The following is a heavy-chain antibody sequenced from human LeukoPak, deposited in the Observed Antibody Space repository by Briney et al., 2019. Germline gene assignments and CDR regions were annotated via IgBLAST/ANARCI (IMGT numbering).Heavy chain of an antibody. CDR1: GGSISSYY. J-gene: IGHJ4*02. CDR2: IYTSGST. Sequence: SETLSLTCTVSGGSISSYYWSWIRQPAGKGLEWIGGIYTSGSTNYNPSLESRVTMSVDTSKNQFSLKLSSVTAADTAVYYCARDPDYDSSGYYFDYWGQGTLVAVSS. D-gene: IGHD3-22*01. V-gene: IGHV4-4*07. CDR3: ARDPDYDSSGYYFDY.